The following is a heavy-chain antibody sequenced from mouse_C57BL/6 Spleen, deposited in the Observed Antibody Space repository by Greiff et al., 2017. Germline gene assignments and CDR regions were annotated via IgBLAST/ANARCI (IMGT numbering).Heavy chain of an antibody. CDR2: INPNNGGT. J-gene: IGHJ2*01. CDR1: GYTFTDYY. Sequence: EVQLQQSGPELVKPGASVKISCKASGYTFTDYYMNWVKQSHGKSLEWIGDINPNNGGTSYNQKFKGKATLTVDKSSSTAYMELRSLTSEDSAVDYCARSDSYYYGSRSYFDYWGQGTTLTVSS. CDR3: ARSDSYYYGSRSYFDY. V-gene: IGHV1-26*01. D-gene: IGHD1-1*01.